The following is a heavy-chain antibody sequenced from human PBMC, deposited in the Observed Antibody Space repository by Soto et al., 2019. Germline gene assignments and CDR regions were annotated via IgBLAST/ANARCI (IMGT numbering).Heavy chain of an antibody. CDR3: ATHPLPHYDILTGYYKAYYFDY. Sequence: ASVKVSCKVSGYTLTELSMHWVRQAPGKGLEWMGGFDPEDGETIYAQKFQGRVTMTEDTSTDTAYMELSSLRSEDTAVYYCATHPLPHYDILTGYYKAYYFDYWGQGTLVTVS. D-gene: IGHD3-9*01. V-gene: IGHV1-24*01. J-gene: IGHJ4*02. CDR1: GYTLTELS. CDR2: FDPEDGET.